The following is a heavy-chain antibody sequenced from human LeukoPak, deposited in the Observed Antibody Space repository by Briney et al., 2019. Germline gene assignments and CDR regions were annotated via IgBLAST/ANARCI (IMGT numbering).Heavy chain of an antibody. CDR3: AREGSSGSYNY. V-gene: IGHV4-59*12. Sequence: SETLSLTCTVSGGAISGYYWSWIRQPPGKGLEWIGYIYHSGSSNYNPSLKSRVTISVDTSKSQFSLKLTSVTAADTAVYYCAREGSSGSYNYWGQGALVTVSS. CDR2: IYHSGSS. D-gene: IGHD1-26*01. J-gene: IGHJ4*02. CDR1: GGAISGYY.